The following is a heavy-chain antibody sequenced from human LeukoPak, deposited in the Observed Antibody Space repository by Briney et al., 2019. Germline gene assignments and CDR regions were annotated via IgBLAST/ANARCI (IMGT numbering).Heavy chain of an antibody. J-gene: IGHJ4*02. Sequence: GGSLRLSCAGSGFSFSSYGMYWVRQAPGKGLEWVAFIRFDGSNKYYADSVKGRFTISRDNSKNTLYLQMNSLRPEDTAVYYCARGPFTMVRGLNRGHYFDYWGQGTLVTVSS. CDR3: ARGPFTMVRGLNRGHYFDY. CDR2: IRFDGSNK. V-gene: IGHV3-30*02. D-gene: IGHD3-10*01. CDR1: GFSFSSYG.